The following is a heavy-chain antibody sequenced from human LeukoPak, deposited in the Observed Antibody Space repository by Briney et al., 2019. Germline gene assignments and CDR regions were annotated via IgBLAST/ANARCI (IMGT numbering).Heavy chain of an antibody. CDR2: ISAYNGNT. Sequence: ASVKVSCKASGYTFTSYGISWVRQAPGQGLEWMGWISAYNGNTNYAQKLQGRVTMTTDTSTSTAYMEPRSLRSDDTAVYYCARVERVGYYYDSSGYCFDYWGQGTLVTVSS. CDR1: GYTFTSYG. CDR3: ARVERVGYYYDSSGYCFDY. D-gene: IGHD3-22*01. J-gene: IGHJ4*02. V-gene: IGHV1-18*01.